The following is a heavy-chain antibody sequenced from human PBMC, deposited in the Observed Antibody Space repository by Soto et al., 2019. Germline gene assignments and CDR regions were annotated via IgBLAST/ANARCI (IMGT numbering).Heavy chain of an antibody. V-gene: IGHV1-2*02. CDR2: IIPSSGNT. CDR3: ARDQYSGSFLY. Sequence: QVHLEQSGAEVKKAGASVKVSCKASGYTFTDYHMHWLRQAPGQGVEWMGWIIPSSGNTNYAQKFQGRVTKTRDTSITTAYMELSRLTSDDTAVYYCARDQYSGSFLYWGQGTLVTVSS. CDR1: GYTFTDYH. J-gene: IGHJ4*02. D-gene: IGHD1-26*01.